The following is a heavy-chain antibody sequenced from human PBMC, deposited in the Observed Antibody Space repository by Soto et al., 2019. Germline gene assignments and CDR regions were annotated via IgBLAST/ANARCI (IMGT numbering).Heavy chain of an antibody. J-gene: IGHJ5*02. CDR1: LYPFTHYW. CDR3: ARSGRSGLRWLDFFDP. Sequence: PGESLTISCNGSLYPFTHYWSVCVRQVPGKGLEWMGLIYPGDSDTRYNPSFQGQVTISADKSTSAAYLQWNSLMASDTAIYYCARSGRSGLRWLDFFDPWGQGTLVTVSS. D-gene: IGHD4-17*01. V-gene: IGHV5-51*01. CDR2: IYPGDSDT.